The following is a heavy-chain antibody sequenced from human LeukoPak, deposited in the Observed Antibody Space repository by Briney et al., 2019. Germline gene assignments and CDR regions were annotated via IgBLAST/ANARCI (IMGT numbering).Heavy chain of an antibody. CDR3: ARDQGVYYDSSGYSDAFDI. CDR1: GFTFSSYS. Sequence: GGSLRLSCAASGFTFSSYSMNWVRQAPGKGLEWVSSISSSSSYIYYADSVKGRFTISRDNAKNSLYLQVNSLRAEDTAVYYCARDQGVYYDSSGYSDAFDIWGQGTMVTVSS. J-gene: IGHJ3*02. D-gene: IGHD3-22*01. CDR2: ISSSSSYI. V-gene: IGHV3-21*01.